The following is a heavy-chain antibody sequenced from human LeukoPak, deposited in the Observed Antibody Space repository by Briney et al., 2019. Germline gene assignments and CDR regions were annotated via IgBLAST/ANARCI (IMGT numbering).Heavy chain of an antibody. J-gene: IGHJ4*02. D-gene: IGHD2-2*01. Sequence: TGGSLRLSCAASGFTFSSSAMNWVRQAPGKGLEWVSSMSSSSSYIYYADSVKGRFTISRDNAKNSLYLQMNSLRAEDTAVYYCARPRGCGSARCNNFDYWGQGTLVTVSS. CDR2: MSSSSSYI. V-gene: IGHV3-21*01. CDR1: GFTFSSSA. CDR3: ARPRGCGSARCNNFDY.